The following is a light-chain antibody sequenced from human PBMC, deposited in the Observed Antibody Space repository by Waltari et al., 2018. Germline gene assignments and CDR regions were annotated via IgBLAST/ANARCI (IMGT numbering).Light chain of an antibody. CDR3: QQYNNWHPLT. J-gene: IGKJ4*01. CDR2: GAS. Sequence: EIVMTQSPATLSVSPGERATLSCRASQSVSSNVAWYQQKPGQAPRLLIYGASTRATGIPARFSGSGSGTEFTLTISSLQSEDFAVYYCQQYNNWHPLTFGGGTKVEIK. CDR1: QSVSSN. V-gene: IGKV3-15*01.